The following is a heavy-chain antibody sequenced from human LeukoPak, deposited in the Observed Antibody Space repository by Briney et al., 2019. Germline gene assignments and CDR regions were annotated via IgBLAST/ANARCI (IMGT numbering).Heavy chain of an antibody. Sequence: PGGSLRLSCAVSGFTFSSYWVHWVRQAPGKGLVWVSLTNPDGSITDYADSVRGRFTISRDNAKNTVFLQMNSLRAEDTAVYYCAKDLLRGAADYWGQGALVTVSS. CDR2: TNPDGSIT. J-gene: IGHJ4*02. D-gene: IGHD3-10*01. CDR1: GFTFSSYW. CDR3: AKDLLRGAADY. V-gene: IGHV3-74*01.